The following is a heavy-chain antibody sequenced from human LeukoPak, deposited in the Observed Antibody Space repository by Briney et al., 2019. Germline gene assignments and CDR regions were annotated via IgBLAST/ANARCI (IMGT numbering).Heavy chain of an antibody. CDR3: AKDAQRGFDYSNSLEY. V-gene: IGHV3-33*06. J-gene: IGHJ4*02. CDR1: GFTYSHYG. CDR2: IWSDGTEK. D-gene: IGHD4-11*01. Sequence: PGRSLRLSCAASGFTYSHYGMHWVRQAPGKGLEWVAVIWSDGTEKYYGDAVKGRFTISRDNSGNTLYLQMSSLRGEDTAVYYCAKDAQRGFDYSNSLEYWGQGTLVTVSS.